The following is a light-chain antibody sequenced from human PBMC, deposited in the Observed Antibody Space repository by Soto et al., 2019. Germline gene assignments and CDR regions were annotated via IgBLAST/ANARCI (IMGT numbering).Light chain of an antibody. V-gene: IGLV2-14*01. CDR2: EVT. CDR1: SSDVGAYNY. J-gene: IGLJ3*02. Sequence: QSVLTQPASLSGSPGQSITISCTGTSSDVGAYNYVSWYQQHPGQAPKLMIYEVTNRPSGVSDRFSGSKSGNTASLTISGLQAEDEAEYYCSSYPSSSTLLFGGGTKLTVL. CDR3: SSYPSSSTLL.